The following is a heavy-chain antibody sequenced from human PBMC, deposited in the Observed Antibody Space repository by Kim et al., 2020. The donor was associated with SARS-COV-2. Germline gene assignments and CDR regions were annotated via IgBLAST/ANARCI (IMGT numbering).Heavy chain of an antibody. V-gene: IGHV4-31*02. CDR3: ARGPYGDYVDY. J-gene: IGHJ4*02. CDR2: T. Sequence: TYYNPSLKSRVTISVDTSKNQFSRKLSSVTAADTAVYYCARGPYGDYVDYWGQGTLVTVSS. D-gene: IGHD4-17*01.